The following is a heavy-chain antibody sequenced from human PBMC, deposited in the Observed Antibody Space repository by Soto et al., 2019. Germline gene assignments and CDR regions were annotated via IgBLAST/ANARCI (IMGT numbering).Heavy chain of an antibody. CDR2: INHSGST. Sequence: QVQLQQWGAGLLKPSETLSLTCAVYGGSFSGYYWSWIRPPPGKGLEGIVEINHSGSTNYNPSLTXRVTLSVDTSKHQFSLKLSSVTAADTAVYYCARGWGRIFDYWGQGTLVTVSS. CDR3: ARGWGRIFDY. J-gene: IGHJ4*02. CDR1: GGSFSGYY. D-gene: IGHD7-27*01. V-gene: IGHV4-34*01.